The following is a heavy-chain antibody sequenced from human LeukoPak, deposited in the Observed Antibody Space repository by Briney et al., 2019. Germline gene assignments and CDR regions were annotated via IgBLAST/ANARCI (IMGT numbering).Heavy chain of an antibody. CDR3: ARVGGAILLVGEDGMDV. V-gene: IGHV3-48*04. CDR2: ISSSSSTI. D-gene: IGHD2-15*01. J-gene: IGHJ6*02. Sequence: PGGSLRLSCAASGFIFSSYSMNWVRQAPGKGLEWVAYISSSSSTIYYADSVKGRFTISRDNAKNSLYLQMNSLRAEDTAVYYCARVGGAILLVGEDGMDVWGQGTPVTVSS. CDR1: GFIFSSYS.